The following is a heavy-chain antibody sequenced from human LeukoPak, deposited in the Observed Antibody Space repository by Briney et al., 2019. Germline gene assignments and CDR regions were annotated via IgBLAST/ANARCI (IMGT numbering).Heavy chain of an antibody. CDR3: ARGASKSIDHYYGSGSYYKGQFDP. D-gene: IGHD3-10*01. Sequence: GASVKVSCKASGYTFTSYDINWVRQATGQGLEWMGWTNPNSGNTGYAQKFQGRVTITRNTSISTAYMELSSLRSEDTAVYYCARGASKSIDHYYGSGSYYKGQFDPWGQGTLVTVSS. CDR2: TNPNSGNT. J-gene: IGHJ5*02. V-gene: IGHV1-8*03. CDR1: GYTFTSYD.